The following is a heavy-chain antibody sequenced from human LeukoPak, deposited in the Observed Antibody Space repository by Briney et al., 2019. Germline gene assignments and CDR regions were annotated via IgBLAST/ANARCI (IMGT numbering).Heavy chain of an antibody. V-gene: IGHV1-18*01. CDR3: ARVQQAAAGTNYYYYGMDV. J-gene: IGHJ6*02. Sequence: APVKVSCKASGYTFTSYGISWLRQAPGQGLEWLRSISAYNGNTNYAQKLQGRITMTTDTSTSTAYMELRSLRSDDTAVYYCARVQQAAAGTNYYYYGMDVWGQGATVTVSS. CDR1: GYTFTSYG. CDR2: ISAYNGNT. D-gene: IGHD6-13*01.